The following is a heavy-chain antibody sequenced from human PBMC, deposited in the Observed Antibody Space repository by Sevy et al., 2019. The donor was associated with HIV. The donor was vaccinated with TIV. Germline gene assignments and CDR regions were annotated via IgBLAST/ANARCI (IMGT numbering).Heavy chain of an antibody. D-gene: IGHD3-3*01. V-gene: IGHV3-21*01. CDR1: GFTFSSYS. CDR3: ARVKYYDFWSGYYTDRSFDY. J-gene: IGHJ4*02. Sequence: GGSLRLSCAASGFTFSSYSMNWVRQAPGKGLEWVSSISSSSSYIYYADSVKGRFTISRDNAKNSLYLQMNSLRAEDTAVYYCARVKYYDFWSGYYTDRSFDYWGQGTLVTVSS. CDR2: ISSSSSYI.